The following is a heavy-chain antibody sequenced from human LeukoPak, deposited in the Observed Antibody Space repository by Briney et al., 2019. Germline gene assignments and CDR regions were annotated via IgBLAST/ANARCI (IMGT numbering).Heavy chain of an antibody. CDR1: GYTFTGYY. CDR2: INPNSGGT. D-gene: IGHD6-13*01. Sequence: GASVKVSCKASGYTFTGYYMHWVRQAPGQGLEWMGWINPNSGGTNYAQKFQGRVTMTRDTSISTAYMELSRLRSDDTAVYYCARDLNTAAGRFYGYYYYYMDVWGKGTTVTISS. CDR3: ARDLNTAAGRFYGYYYYYMDV. J-gene: IGHJ6*03. V-gene: IGHV1-2*02.